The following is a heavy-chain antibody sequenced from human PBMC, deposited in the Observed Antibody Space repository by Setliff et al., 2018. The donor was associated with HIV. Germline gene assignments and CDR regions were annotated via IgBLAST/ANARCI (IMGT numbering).Heavy chain of an antibody. CDR1: GYTFKTYG. CDR2: ISPYNGHT. Sequence: ASVKVSCKASGYTFKTYGISWVRQAPGHGLEWMGWISPYNGHTNYAQNFQGRVTMTIDTSTSRAYMELKSLTSDDTAVYYCARDLGSWAGDDGSGVWGQGTMVTVSS. D-gene: IGHD3-10*01. V-gene: IGHV1-18*01. CDR3: ARDLGSWAGDDGSGV. J-gene: IGHJ3*01.